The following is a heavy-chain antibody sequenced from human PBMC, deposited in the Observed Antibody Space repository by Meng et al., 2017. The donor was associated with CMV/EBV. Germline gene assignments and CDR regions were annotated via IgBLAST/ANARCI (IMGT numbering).Heavy chain of an antibody. CDR1: GGTFSSYA. D-gene: IGHD1-20*01. CDR3: ASVTGIGWWYFDL. J-gene: IGHJ2*01. Sequence: VRWVRPGVGVKMPGSSVKVSGKASGGTFSSYAISWVRQAPGQGLEWMGGIIPIFGTANYAQKFQGRVTITADESTSTAYMGLSSLRSEDTAVYYCASVTGIGWWYFDLWGRGTLVTVSS. CDR2: IIPIFGTA. V-gene: IGHV1-69*12.